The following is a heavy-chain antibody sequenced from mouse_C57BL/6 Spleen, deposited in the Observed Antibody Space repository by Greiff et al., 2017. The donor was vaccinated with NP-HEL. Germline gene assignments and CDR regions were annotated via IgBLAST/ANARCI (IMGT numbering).Heavy chain of an antibody. V-gene: IGHV1-53*01. CDR1: GYTFTSYW. CDR3: ARFSNYDYAMDY. D-gene: IGHD2-5*01. J-gene: IGHJ4*01. CDR2: INPSNGGT. Sequence: QVQLQQPGTELVKPGASVKLSCKASGYTFTSYWMHWVKQRPGQGLEWIGNINPSNGGTNYNEKFKSKATLTVDKSSSTAYMQLSSLTSEDSAVYYFARFSNYDYAMDYWGQGTSVTVSS.